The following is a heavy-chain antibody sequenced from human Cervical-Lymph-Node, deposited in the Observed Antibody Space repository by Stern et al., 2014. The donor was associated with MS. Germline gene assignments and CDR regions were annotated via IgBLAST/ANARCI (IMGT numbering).Heavy chain of an antibody. CDR3: ARGVLGSENAFDI. D-gene: IGHD2-15*01. CDR2: IGAYNGNT. V-gene: IGHV1-18*01. Sequence: VQLEESGAEVKKPGASVKVSCKASGYTFTSYGISWVRQAPGQGLEWMGWIGAYNGNTDYEKKLQGRVTMTTDTSTSTAYMERRILRSDDTAVYYCARGVLGSENAFDIWGQGTMVTVSS. CDR1: GYTFTSYG. J-gene: IGHJ3*02.